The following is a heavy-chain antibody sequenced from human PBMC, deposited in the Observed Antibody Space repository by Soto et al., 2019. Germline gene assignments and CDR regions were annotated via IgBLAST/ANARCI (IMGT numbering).Heavy chain of an antibody. J-gene: IGHJ4*02. V-gene: IGHV3-30*18. CDR2: ISYDGSNK. CDR1: GFTFGSYG. D-gene: IGHD1-26*01. CDR3: AKDEYRCELLYYFDY. Sequence: SGGSLRLSCAASGFTFGSYGMHWVRQAPGKGLEWVAVISYDGSNKYCAGSVKGRFTISRDNSKNKLYLQMNSLRAEDTAVYYCAKDEYRCELLYYFDYWGQGTLVTVSS.